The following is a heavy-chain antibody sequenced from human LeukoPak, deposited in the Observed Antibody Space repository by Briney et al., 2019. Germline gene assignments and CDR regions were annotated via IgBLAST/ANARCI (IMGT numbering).Heavy chain of an antibody. CDR1: GYTFTSYG. CDR2: ISAYNGNT. Sequence: GASVKVSGKASGYTFTSYGISWVRQAPGQGLEWMGWISAYNGNTGYAQKFQGRVTMTRNTSISTAYMELSSLRSEDTAVYYCARHRHGSGPNWFDPWGQGTLVTVSS. J-gene: IGHJ5*02. V-gene: IGHV1-8*02. CDR3: ARHRHGSGPNWFDP. D-gene: IGHD3-10*01.